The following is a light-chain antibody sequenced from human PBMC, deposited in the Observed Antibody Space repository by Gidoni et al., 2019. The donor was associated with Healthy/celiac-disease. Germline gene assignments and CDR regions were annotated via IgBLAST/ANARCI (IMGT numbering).Light chain of an antibody. J-gene: IGLJ2*01. CDR3: QVWDSSSDHVV. V-gene: IGLV3-21*03. Sequence: SYVLPPPPPGSVAPGKPARITCGGNNIGSKSVHWYQQKPGQAPVLVVYDDSDRPSGIPERFSGSNSGNTATLTISRVEAGDEADYYCQVWDSSSDHVVFGGGTKLTVL. CDR2: DDS. CDR1: NIGSKS.